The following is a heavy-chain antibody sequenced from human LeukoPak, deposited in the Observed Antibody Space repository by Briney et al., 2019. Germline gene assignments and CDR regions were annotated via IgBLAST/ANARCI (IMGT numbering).Heavy chain of an antibody. V-gene: IGHV4-34*01. Sequence: SETLSLTCAVYGGSFSGYHWSWIRQPPGKGLEWIGEINHSGSTNYNPSLKSRVTISVDTSKNQFSLKLSSVTAAHTAVYFCAGRNYHHFDPWGRGTLVHVFS. CDR3: AGRNYHHFDP. CDR1: GGSFSGYH. J-gene: IGHJ5*02. D-gene: IGHD1-7*01. CDR2: INHSGST.